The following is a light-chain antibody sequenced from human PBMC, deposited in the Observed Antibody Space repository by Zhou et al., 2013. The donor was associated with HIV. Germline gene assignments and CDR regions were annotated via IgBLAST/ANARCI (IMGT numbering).Light chain of an antibody. CDR3: QQYGSSP. Sequence: EIVLTQSPGTLSLSPGDRATLSCRASQSVSSYLAWYRQKPGQAPRLLIFGASTRATGIPDRFSGSGSGTDFTLTISRLEPEDFAVYYCQQYGSSPFGQGTKVEIK. CDR1: QSVSSY. V-gene: IGKV3-20*01. J-gene: IGKJ1*01. CDR2: GAS.